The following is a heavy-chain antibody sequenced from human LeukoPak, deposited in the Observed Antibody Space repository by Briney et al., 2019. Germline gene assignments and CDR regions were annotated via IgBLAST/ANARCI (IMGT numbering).Heavy chain of an antibody. J-gene: IGHJ4*02. CDR3: ATSYDSSGCD. V-gene: IGHV3-7*01. CDR1: GFTFSSFW. Sequence: PGGSLRLSCTASGFTFSSFWMAWVRQAPGKGLEWVANIKQDGSLQHYGDSVKGRFTISRDNAKNSLYLQMNNLRAADTALYYCATSYDSSGCDWGQGTLVTVSS. CDR2: IKQDGSLQ. D-gene: IGHD3-22*01.